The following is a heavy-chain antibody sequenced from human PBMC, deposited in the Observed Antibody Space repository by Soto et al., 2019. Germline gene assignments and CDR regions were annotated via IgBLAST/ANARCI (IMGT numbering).Heavy chain of an antibody. Sequence: EVPLVESGGALVKPGESLTLSCAASGFTFNSAWMTWVRQAPGKGLEWVGRIKSWTDGGRVDTAAPVKGRFTISRYDSKHTCSLRRTSLESEDPAVHYRPPWRREKSCTSVSCYGDGAYWGQGTLVTVSS. CDR3: PPWRREKSCTSVSCYGDGAY. V-gene: IGHV3-15*02. CDR1: GFTFNSAW. CDR2: IKSWTDGGRV. D-gene: IGHD2-2*01. J-gene: IGHJ4*02.